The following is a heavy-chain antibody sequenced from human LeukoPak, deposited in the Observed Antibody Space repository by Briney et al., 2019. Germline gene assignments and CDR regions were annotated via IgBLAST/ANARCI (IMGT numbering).Heavy chain of an antibody. CDR1: GYSITSAYY. CDR3: ARVARCTSCFDVDY. J-gene: IGHJ4*02. Sequence: SETLSLTCTVSGYSITSAYYWGWIRQPPGKGLEWIGSFFLKVSTYYNPSLKSRVTISVDTSKNQFSLTLSSVTAADTAVYYCARVARCTSCFDVDYWGQGTLVTVSS. D-gene: IGHD2-2*01. V-gene: IGHV4-38-2*02. CDR2: FFLKVST.